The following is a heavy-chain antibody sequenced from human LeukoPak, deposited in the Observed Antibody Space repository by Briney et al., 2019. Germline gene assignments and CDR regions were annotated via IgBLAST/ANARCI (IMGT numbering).Heavy chain of an antibody. V-gene: IGHV1-18*01. J-gene: IGHJ4*02. CDR1: GYTFTSFG. Sequence: GASVKVSCKASGYTFTSFGISWVRQAPGQGLAWMGWISAYNGNTNYAQKLQGRVTMTTDTSTSTAYMELRSLRSDDTAVYFCARGMGGSTAVAGTFDCWGQETLVTVSS. CDR3: ARGMGGSTAVAGTFDC. D-gene: IGHD6-19*01. CDR2: ISAYNGNT.